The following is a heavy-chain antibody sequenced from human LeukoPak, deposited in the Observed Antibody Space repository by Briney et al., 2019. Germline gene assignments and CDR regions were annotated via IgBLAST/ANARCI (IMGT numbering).Heavy chain of an antibody. CDR1: GFTFSSYS. Sequence: GGSLRLSCAASGFTFSSYSMNWVRQAPGKGLEWVSSISSSSSYIYYADSVKGRFTISRDNAKNSLYLQMNSLRAEDTAAYYCAREIDYCSGGSCYLGDDYWGQGTLVTVSS. J-gene: IGHJ4*02. CDR3: AREIDYCSGGSCYLGDDY. D-gene: IGHD2-15*01. V-gene: IGHV3-21*01. CDR2: ISSSSSYI.